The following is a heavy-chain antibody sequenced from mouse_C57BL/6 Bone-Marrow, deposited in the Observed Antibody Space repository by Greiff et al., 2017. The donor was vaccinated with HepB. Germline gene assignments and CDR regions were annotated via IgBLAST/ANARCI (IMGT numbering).Heavy chain of an antibody. Sequence: QVQLQQSGAELVKPGASVKISCKASGYAFSSYWMNWVKQRPGKGLEWIGQIYPGDGDTNYNGKFKGKATLTADKSSSTAYLQLSRLTSEDSAVYVCARWGSSTCWYFDVWGTGTTVTVSS. V-gene: IGHV1-80*01. CDR3: ARWGSSTCWYFDV. CDR2: IYPGDGDT. CDR1: GYAFSSYW. D-gene: IGHD1-1*01. J-gene: IGHJ1*03.